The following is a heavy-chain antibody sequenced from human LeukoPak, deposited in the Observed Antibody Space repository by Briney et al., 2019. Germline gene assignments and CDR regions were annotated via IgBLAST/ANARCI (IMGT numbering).Heavy chain of an antibody. V-gene: IGHV4-59*01. D-gene: IGHD5-24*01. J-gene: IGHJ4*02. CDR1: GVSISSYY. Sequence: SETLSLTCTVSGVSISSYYWSWLRQPPGKGLEWVGYIYYSGSTNYNPSLKSRVTISVDTSKNQFSLKLSSVTAADTAVYYCARIDGYNYYYWGQGTLVTVSS. CDR3: ARIDGYNYYY. CDR2: IYYSGST.